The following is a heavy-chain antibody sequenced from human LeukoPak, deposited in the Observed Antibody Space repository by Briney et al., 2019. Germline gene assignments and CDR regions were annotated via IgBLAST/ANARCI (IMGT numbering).Heavy chain of an antibody. J-gene: IGHJ3*01. CDR2: ISYDGSNK. V-gene: IGHV3-30-3*01. CDR1: GFTFSRHA. D-gene: IGHD4-17*01. Sequence: GRSLRLSCAASGFTFSRHAMHWDRQAPGKGLEWVAVISYDGSNKDYADSVKGRFTVSRDNSKNTLYLQFSSLRAEDTAAFYCARSAGDPHAFDVWGQGTMVIVSS. CDR3: ARSAGDPHAFDV.